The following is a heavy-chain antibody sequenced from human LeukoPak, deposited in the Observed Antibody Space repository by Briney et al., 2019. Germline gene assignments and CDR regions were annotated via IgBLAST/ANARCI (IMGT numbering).Heavy chain of an antibody. D-gene: IGHD3-10*01. CDR3: ARRGYYGSGSYYPL. Sequence: SVYLSCKASGGTFSSYAISWVRPAPAQGLEWMGGIIPIFGTANYAQKIQGRVTITADESTSTAYMELSSLRSEDTAVYYCARRGYYGSGSYYPLWGQGTLASVSS. CDR2: IIPIFGTA. J-gene: IGHJ1*01. CDR1: GGTFSSYA. V-gene: IGHV1-69*13.